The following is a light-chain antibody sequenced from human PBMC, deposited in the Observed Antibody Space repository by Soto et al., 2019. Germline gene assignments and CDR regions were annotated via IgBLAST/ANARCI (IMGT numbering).Light chain of an antibody. V-gene: IGKV3-15*01. J-gene: IGKJ4*01. CDR2: AAS. CDR3: QQYKQWPQLT. CDR1: QSISTN. Sequence: EIVMTQSPATLSLSPGERATLFCRASQSISTNLAWYQQQPGQAPRVLIYAASTRATGTPARFSGSGSGTDFSLTISSLQSEDFAFYYCQQYKQWPQLTFGGGTKVEIK.